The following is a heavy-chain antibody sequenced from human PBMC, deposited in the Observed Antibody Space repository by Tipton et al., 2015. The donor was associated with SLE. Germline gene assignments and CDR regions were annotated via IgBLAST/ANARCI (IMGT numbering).Heavy chain of an antibody. CDR3: AGCGGGSCYAY. Sequence: LRLSCAVYGGSFSGYYGSWIRQPPGKGLEWIGEINHRGSTNYNPSLKSRVTISVGRSKKQFSLKLRSVTAADTAVYYCAGCGGGSCYAYWGRGTPVTVSS. D-gene: IGHD2-15*01. J-gene: IGHJ4*02. V-gene: IGHV4-34*01. CDR2: INHRGST. CDR1: GGSFSGYY.